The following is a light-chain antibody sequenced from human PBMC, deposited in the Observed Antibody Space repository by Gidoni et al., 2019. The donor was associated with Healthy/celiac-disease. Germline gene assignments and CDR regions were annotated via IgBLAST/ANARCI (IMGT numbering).Light chain of an antibody. J-gene: IGLJ2*01. CDR2: GNS. V-gene: IGLV1-40*01. CDR1: SSTIGAGYD. Sequence: QSVLTQPPSVSGAPGQRVTISCTGSSSTIGAGYDVHWYQQLPGTAPKLLIYGNSNRPSGGPDRFSGSKSGTSASLAITGLQAEDEADYYCQSYDSSLSAVVFGGGTKLTVL. CDR3: QSYDSSLSAVV.